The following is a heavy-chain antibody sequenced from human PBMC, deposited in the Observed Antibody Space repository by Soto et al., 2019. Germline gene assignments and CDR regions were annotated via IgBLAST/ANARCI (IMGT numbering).Heavy chain of an antibody. J-gene: IGHJ4*02. Sequence: PSETLSLTCDVSGDTISTGGYTWAWIRQPPGKALEWIGHTYHSGSTYYNPSLKSRVTISVDRSKNQFSLNLSFVTAADTSVYYCATMGTPATGLYFFDYWGQGSLVTVSS. D-gene: IGHD2-15*01. V-gene: IGHV4-30-2*01. CDR3: ATMGTPATGLYFFDY. CDR1: GDTISTGGYT. CDR2: TYHSGST.